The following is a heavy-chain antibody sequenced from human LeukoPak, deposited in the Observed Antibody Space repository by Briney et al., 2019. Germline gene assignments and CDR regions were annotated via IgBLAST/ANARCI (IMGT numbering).Heavy chain of an antibody. V-gene: IGHV3-30*02. CDR1: GFTFSNYG. CDR2: IRHDGTNK. J-gene: IGHJ4*02. Sequence: GGSLRLSCAASGFTFSNYGIHWARQAPGKGLEWVAFIRHDGTNKYYADSVKGRFTISRDNSKNTLYLQMNSLRAEDTAVYYCAKVRFGEYFAYFDYWGQGTLVTVSS. CDR3: AKVRFGEYFAYFDY. D-gene: IGHD3-16*01.